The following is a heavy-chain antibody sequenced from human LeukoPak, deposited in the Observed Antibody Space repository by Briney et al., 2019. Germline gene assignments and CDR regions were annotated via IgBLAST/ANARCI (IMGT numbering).Heavy chain of an antibody. CDR3: AKDIERGFDYTNSLDY. D-gene: IGHD4-11*01. CDR2: IWSDGTNK. Sequence: GGSLRLSCAASGFTFTSYGMHWVRQAPGKGLEWVAVIWSDGTNKYYADSVKGRFAISRDDSKNMVYLQMNSLRVEDTAVYYCAKDIERGFDYTNSLDYWGQGTPVTVSS. V-gene: IGHV3-33*06. CDR1: GFTFTSYG. J-gene: IGHJ4*02.